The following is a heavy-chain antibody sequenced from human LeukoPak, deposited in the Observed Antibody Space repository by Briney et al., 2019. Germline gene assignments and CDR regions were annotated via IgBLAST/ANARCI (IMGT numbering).Heavy chain of an antibody. CDR1: GGTFSSYA. CDR2: IIPIFGTA. Sequence: ASVKVSCKASGGTFSSYAISWVRQAPGQGLEWMGGIIPIFGTANYAQKFQGRVTITADKSTSTAYMELSSLRSEDTAVYYCAREGRMVRDIRWFDPWGQGTLVTVSS. D-gene: IGHD3-10*01. CDR3: AREGRMVRDIRWFDP. V-gene: IGHV1-69*06. J-gene: IGHJ5*02.